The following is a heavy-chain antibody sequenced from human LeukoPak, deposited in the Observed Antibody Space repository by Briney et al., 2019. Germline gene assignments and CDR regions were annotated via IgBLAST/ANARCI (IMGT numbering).Heavy chain of an antibody. CDR1: GLTLSNYW. Sequence: GGSLRLSCTASGLTLSNYWMIWVRQAPGKGLQWVAKIKQDGSEKYYVDSVKGRFTISRDNAENSLYLHMNSLRVEDTAVYYCAARSSGNPYFWGQGTLVTVSS. V-gene: IGHV3-7*03. J-gene: IGHJ4*02. D-gene: IGHD1-26*01. CDR2: IKQDGSEK. CDR3: AARSSGNPYF.